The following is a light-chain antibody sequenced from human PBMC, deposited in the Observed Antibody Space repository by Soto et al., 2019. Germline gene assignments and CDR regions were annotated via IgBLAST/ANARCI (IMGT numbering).Light chain of an antibody. CDR2: DAS. J-gene: IGKJ4*01. CDR1: QSVSSY. CDR3: QLRGSWPWGLT. V-gene: IGKV3-11*01. Sequence: EIVLTQSPATLSLSPGERATLSCRASQSVSSYLAWYQQKPGQAPRLLIYDASNRATGIPARFSGSGSGTDVTLTISSLEPEDFAVYFCQLRGSWPWGLTFGGGTKVEIK.